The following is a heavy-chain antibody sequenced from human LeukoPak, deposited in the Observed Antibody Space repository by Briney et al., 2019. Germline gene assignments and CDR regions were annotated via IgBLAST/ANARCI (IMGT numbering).Heavy chain of an antibody. CDR2: RNPNSGNT. CDR3: AREYSSSNYYYYMEV. Sequence: ASVKVSCKASGYTFTSYDITWVRQATGQGLEWMGWRNPNSGNTGYAQKFQGRVTMTRNTSISTAYMELSSLRSEDTAVYYCAREYSSSNYYYYMEVWGKGTTVIVS. D-gene: IGHD6-6*01. CDR1: GYTFTSYD. V-gene: IGHV1-8*01. J-gene: IGHJ6*03.